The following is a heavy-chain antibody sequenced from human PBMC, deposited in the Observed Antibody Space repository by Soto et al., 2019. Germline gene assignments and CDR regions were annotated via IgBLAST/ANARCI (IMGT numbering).Heavy chain of an antibody. CDR3: ASTYYYDSSGYYGAFDI. CDR1: GYTFTGYY. J-gene: IGHJ3*02. CDR2: INPNSGGT. Sequence: ASVKVSCKASGYTFTGYYIHWVRQAPGQGLEWMGWINPNSGGTNYAQKFQGWVTMTRDTSISTAYMELSRLRSDDTAVYYCASTYYYDSSGYYGAFDIWGQGTMVTGSS. V-gene: IGHV1-2*04. D-gene: IGHD3-22*01.